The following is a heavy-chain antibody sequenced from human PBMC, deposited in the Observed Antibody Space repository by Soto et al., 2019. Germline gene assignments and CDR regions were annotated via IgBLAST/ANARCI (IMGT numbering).Heavy chain of an antibody. CDR2: IYYSGLT. J-gene: IGHJ6*03. CDR1: GGSISNYY. V-gene: IGHV4-59*08. CDR3: ARSGDYTNYYYYYMDV. D-gene: IGHD4-17*01. Sequence: SETLSLTCTVSGGSISNYYWSWVRQSPGMGMEWIGYIYYSGLTKYNPSLKSRVTISVGTSKNQFSLRLSPVTAADSAVYYCARSGDYTNYYYYYMDVWGKGTTVTVSS.